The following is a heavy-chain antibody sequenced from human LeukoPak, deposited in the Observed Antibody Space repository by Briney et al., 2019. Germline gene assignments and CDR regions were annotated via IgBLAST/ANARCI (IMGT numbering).Heavy chain of an antibody. D-gene: IGHD3-22*01. J-gene: IGHJ4*02. CDR2: ISGTSGGT. V-gene: IGHV3-23*01. CDR3: AREGYDSSGYYPPPPSFDY. Sequence: PGGSLRLSCAASGFTFTSYAMTWLRQAPGKGLEWVSTISGTSGGTYYADSVKGRFTISRDNSKNSLYLQMNSLRAEDTAVYYCAREGYDSSGYYPPPPSFDYWGQGTLVTVSS. CDR1: GFTFTSYA.